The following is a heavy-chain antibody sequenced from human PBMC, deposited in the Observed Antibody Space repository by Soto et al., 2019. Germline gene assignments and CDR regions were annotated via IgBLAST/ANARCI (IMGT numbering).Heavy chain of an antibody. D-gene: IGHD2-2*01. CDR1: GFTFSSYA. V-gene: IGHV3-30-3*01. CDR3: ARDSGIVLVPVTSMDV. Sequence: GGSLRLSCAASGFTFSSYAMHWVRQAPGKGLEWVALITYDGGNEYYADSVKGRFIISRDDSENTLYLQMIGLRPEDTAVYYCARDSGIVLVPVTSMDVWGQGTTVTVSS. J-gene: IGHJ6*02. CDR2: ITYDGGNE.